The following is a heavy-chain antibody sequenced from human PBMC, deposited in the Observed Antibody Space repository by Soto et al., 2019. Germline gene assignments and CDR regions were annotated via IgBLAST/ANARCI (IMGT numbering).Heavy chain of an antibody. CDR2: ISAYNGNT. CDR1: GYTFTSYG. V-gene: IGHV1-18*01. D-gene: IGHD3-3*01. J-gene: IGHJ4*02. Sequence: ASVKVSCKASGYTFTSYGISWVRQAPGQGLEWMGWISAYNGNTNYAQKLQGRVTMTTDTSTSTAYMELRSLISDDTAVYYCARVIMIFGVANLGSYFDYWGQGTLITVSS. CDR3: ARVIMIFGVANLGSYFDY.